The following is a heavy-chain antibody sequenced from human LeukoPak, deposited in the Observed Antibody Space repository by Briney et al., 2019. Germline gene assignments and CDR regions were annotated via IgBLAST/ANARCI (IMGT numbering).Heavy chain of an antibody. CDR1: GYTFTSYY. CDR2: IIPIFGTA. CDR3: ATDTGTHFDY. V-gene: IGHV1-69*13. D-gene: IGHD2-8*02. J-gene: IGHJ4*02. Sequence: SVKVSCKASGYTFTSYYMHWVRQAPGQGLEWMGGIIPIFGTANYAQKFQGRVTITADESTSTAYMELSSLRSEDTAVYYCATDTGTHFDYWGQGTLVTVSS.